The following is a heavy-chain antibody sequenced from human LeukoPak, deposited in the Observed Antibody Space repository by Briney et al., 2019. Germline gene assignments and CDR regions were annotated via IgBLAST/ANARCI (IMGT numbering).Heavy chain of an antibody. V-gene: IGHV1-2*02. Sequence: ASVKVSCKASGYTFTGYYMHWVRQAPGQGLEWMGWINPNSGGTNYAQKFQGRVTMTRDTSISTAYMELSRLRSDDTAVYYCARDPATFNWGSYRSAFDYWGQGTLVTVSS. CDR2: INPNSGGT. D-gene: IGHD3-16*02. CDR1: GYTFTGYY. J-gene: IGHJ4*02. CDR3: ARDPATFNWGSYRSAFDY.